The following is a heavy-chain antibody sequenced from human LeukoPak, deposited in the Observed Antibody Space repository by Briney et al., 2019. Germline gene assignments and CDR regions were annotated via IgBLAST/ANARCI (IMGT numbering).Heavy chain of an antibody. Sequence: SETLSLTCTVSGGSISSSLYHWGWIRQSPGKNLGWLGSIYYTGTTHYNPSLKSRVTISCDRAKNQFYLNFSSVTAADTAVYYCARQEIGLRSFDPWGQGTLVTVSS. CDR2: IYYTGTT. V-gene: IGHV4-39*01. CDR1: GGSISSSLYH. D-gene: IGHD3/OR15-3a*01. J-gene: IGHJ5*02. CDR3: ARQEIGLRSFDP.